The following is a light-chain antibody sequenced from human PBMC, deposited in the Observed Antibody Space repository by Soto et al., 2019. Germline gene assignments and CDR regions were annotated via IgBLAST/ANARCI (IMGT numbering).Light chain of an antibody. J-gene: IGLJ1*01. Sequence: QSALTQPASVSGSPGQSITISCTGTSSDVGGYNYVSWYQQHPGKAPKLMIYDVSNRPSGVSNRFSGSKSGNTASLTISGLQAEDEADYYRSSYTSSSTFYVFGTGTKLTVL. CDR3: SSYTSSSTFYV. CDR1: SSDVGGYNY. V-gene: IGLV2-14*01. CDR2: DVS.